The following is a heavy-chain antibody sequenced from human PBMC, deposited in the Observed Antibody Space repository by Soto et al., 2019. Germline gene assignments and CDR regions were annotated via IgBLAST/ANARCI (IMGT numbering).Heavy chain of an antibody. CDR3: AADDSSSSSEFYYYYYGMDV. J-gene: IGHJ6*02. D-gene: IGHD6-6*01. V-gene: IGHV1-58*01. Sequence: GASVKVSCKASGFTFTSSSVQWVLQARGQRLEWIGWIVVGSGNTNYAQKFQERVTITRDMSTSTAYMELSSLRSEDTAVYYCAADDSSSSSEFYYYYYGMDVWGQGTTVTVSS. CDR1: GFTFTSSS. CDR2: IVVGSGNT.